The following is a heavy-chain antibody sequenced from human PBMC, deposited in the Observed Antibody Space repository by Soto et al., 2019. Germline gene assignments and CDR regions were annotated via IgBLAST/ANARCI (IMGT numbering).Heavy chain of an antibody. J-gene: IGHJ6*02. CDR2: ISYDGSNK. Sequence: QVQLVESGGGVVQPGRSLRLSCAASGFTFSSYAMHWVRQAPGTGLEWVAVISYDGSNKYYADSVKGRFTISRDNSKNALYLQMNSLRAEDAAVYYCARVLRNCSGTRCYSDDYYYYGMDVWGQGTTVTVSS. D-gene: IGHD2-2*01. V-gene: IGHV3-30-3*01. CDR1: GFTFSSYA. CDR3: ARVLRNCSGTRCYSDDYYYYGMDV.